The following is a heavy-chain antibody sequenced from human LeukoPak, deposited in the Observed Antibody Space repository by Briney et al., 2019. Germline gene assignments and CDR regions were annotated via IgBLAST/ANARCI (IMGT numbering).Heavy chain of an antibody. V-gene: IGHV3-23*01. CDR1: GFTFSSYA. J-gene: IGHJ4*02. CDR2: ISGSGGST. CDR3: ANAYSTTWKGFDY. D-gene: IGHD6-13*01. Sequence: PGGSLRLSCAASGFTFSSYAMSWVRQAPGKGLEWVSAISGSGGSTYYADSVKGRFTISRDNSKNTLYLQMNSLRAEDTAEYYCANAYSTTWKGFDYWGQGTLVTVSS.